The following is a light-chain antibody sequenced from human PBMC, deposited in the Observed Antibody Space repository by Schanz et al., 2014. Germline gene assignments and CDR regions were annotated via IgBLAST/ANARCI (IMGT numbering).Light chain of an antibody. CDR1: SSDVGVYNY. Sequence: QSALTQPASVSGSPGQSITISCTGTSSDVGVYNYVSWYQQLPGKAPKLMIYDASNRPSGVSKRFSGSKSGNTASLTISGLEAVDEADYYCCSCAGWGTWVFGGGTKLTVL. V-gene: IGLV2-14*03. CDR3: CSCAGWGTWV. CDR2: DAS. J-gene: IGLJ3*02.